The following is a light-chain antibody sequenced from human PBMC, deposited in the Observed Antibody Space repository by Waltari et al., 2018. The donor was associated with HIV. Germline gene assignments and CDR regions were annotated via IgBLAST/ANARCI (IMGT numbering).Light chain of an antibody. V-gene: IGLV1-47*01. CDR1: YYNIGSDN. J-gene: IGLJ1*01. CDR3: TGWDASLSEYV. Sequence: QSVLTQPPSASGTPGQRVTISCSGSYYNIGSDNVFWYQHPPGTAPKLLIYKNIQRPSGVPDRFSGSKSGASAYLAISGLRSEDEADYYCTGWDASLSEYVFGPGTRVTV. CDR2: KNI.